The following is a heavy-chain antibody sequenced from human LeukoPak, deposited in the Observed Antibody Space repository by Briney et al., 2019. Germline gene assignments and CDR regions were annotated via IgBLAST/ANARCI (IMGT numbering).Heavy chain of an antibody. D-gene: IGHD1-26*01. J-gene: IGHJ5*02. CDR1: GGTFSSYA. CDR3: ARESGGLFDP. Sequence: GASVEVSCKASGGTFSSYAISWVRQAPGQGLEWMGGIIPIFGTANYAQKFQGRVTITTDESTGTAYMELSSLRSEDTAVYYCARESGGLFDPWGQGTLVTVSS. V-gene: IGHV1-69*05. CDR2: IIPIFGTA.